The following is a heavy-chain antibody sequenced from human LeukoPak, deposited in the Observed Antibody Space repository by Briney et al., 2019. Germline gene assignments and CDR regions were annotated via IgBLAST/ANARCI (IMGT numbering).Heavy chain of an antibody. D-gene: IGHD3-10*01. CDR2: ISSDGSNK. CDR1: GFTFSSYG. CDR3: AKEIYFGSGSYPDY. V-gene: IGHV3-30*18. Sequence: GGSLRLSCGASGFTFSSYGMHWVRQAPGKGLEWVAVISSDGSNKYYADSVKGRFTVSRDNSKNTLYLQMNSLRPEDAAVYYCAKEIYFGSGSYPDYWGQGTLVTASS. J-gene: IGHJ4*02.